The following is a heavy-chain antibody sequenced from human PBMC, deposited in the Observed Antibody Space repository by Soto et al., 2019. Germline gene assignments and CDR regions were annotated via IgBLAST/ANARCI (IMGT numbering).Heavy chain of an antibody. CDR3: ASRRDYYGDYDMGFDY. V-gene: IGHV4-39*01. CDR2: IYYSGST. J-gene: IGHJ4*02. Sequence: QLQLQESGPGLVKPSETLSLTCTVSGGSISSSRYYWGWIRQPPGKGLEWIGSIYYSGSTYYNPSLKSQVTISVDTSKNQFSLKLSSVTAADTAVYYCASRRDYYGDYDMGFDYWGQGTLVTVSS. CDR1: GGSISSSRYY. D-gene: IGHD4-17*01.